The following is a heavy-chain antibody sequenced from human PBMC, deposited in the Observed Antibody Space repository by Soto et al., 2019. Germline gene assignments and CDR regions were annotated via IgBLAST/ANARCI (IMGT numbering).Heavy chain of an antibody. Sequence: GGSLRLSCLASGFTFSSYAMNWVRQAPGKGLEWVSGISGGGYSTNYADSVKGRFTISRDNSKNTLYLQMNSLRAEDTAMYYCVKSPTTTTVAYWGQGTLVTVSS. CDR1: GFTFSSYA. V-gene: IGHV3-23*01. D-gene: IGHD4-17*01. CDR3: VKSPTTTTVAY. J-gene: IGHJ4*02. CDR2: ISGGGYST.